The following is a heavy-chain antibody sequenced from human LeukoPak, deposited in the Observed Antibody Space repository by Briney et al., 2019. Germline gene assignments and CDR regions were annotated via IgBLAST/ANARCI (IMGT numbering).Heavy chain of an antibody. D-gene: IGHD2-2*01. Sequence: GSLRLSCAASGFTFSYYSMNWVRQAPGKGLEWIGEINHSGSTNYNPSLKSRVTISVDTSKNQFSLKLSSVTAADTAVYYCARAPYCSSTSCSERRGVWGQGTLVTVSS. CDR3: ARAPYCSSTSCSERRGV. V-gene: IGHV4-34*01. CDR1: GFTFSYYS. CDR2: INHSGST. J-gene: IGHJ4*02.